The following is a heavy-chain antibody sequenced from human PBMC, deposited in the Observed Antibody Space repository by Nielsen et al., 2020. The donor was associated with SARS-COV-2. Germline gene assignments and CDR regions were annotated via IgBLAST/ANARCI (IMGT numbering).Heavy chain of an antibody. V-gene: IGHV5-10-1*01. J-gene: IGHJ3*02. D-gene: IGHD3-22*01. Sequence: GESLKISCKGSGYSFTSYWISWVRQMPGKGLEWMGRIDPSDSYTNYSPSFQGHVTISADKSISTAYLQWSSLKASDTAMYYCARPYYYDSSGSGFDIWGQGTVVTVSS. CDR2: IDPSDSYT. CDR3: ARPYYYDSSGSGFDI. CDR1: GYSFTSYW.